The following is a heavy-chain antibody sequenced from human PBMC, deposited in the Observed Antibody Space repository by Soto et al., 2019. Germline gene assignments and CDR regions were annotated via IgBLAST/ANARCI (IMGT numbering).Heavy chain of an antibody. V-gene: IGHV1-69*13. CDR3: ARASTHYDFWSGYYHYYYYGMDV. D-gene: IGHD3-3*01. Sequence: SVKVSCKASGGTFSSYAISWVRQAPGQGLEWMGGIIPIFGTANYAQKFQGRVTITADESTSTAYMELSSLRSEDTAVYYCARASTHYDFWSGYYHYYYYGMDVWGQGTTVTVSS. CDR1: GGTFSSYA. J-gene: IGHJ6*02. CDR2: IIPIFGTA.